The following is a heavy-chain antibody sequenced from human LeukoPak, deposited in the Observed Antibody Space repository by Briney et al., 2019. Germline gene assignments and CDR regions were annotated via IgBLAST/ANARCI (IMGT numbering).Heavy chain of an antibody. V-gene: IGHV3-30-3*01. CDR3: ARDLRYFFDY. J-gene: IGHJ4*02. CDR1: GFTFSSYL. D-gene: IGHD5-12*01. CDR2: VSYDGSNQ. Sequence: GRSLRLSCAASGFTFSSYLMHWVRHAPGKGLEWVAVVSYDGSNQYYADSVKGRFTISRDNSKNTLYLQMNSLRADDTAVYYCARDLRYFFDYWGQGTLVTVSS.